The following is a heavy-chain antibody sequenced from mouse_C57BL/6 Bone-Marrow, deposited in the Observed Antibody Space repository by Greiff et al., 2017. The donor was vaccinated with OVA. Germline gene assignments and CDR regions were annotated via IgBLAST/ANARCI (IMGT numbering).Heavy chain of an antibody. V-gene: IGHV5-17*01. CDR3: ARPRYGSGPAWFAY. D-gene: IGHD1-1*01. Sequence: EVHLVESGGGLVKPGGSLKLSCAASGFTFSDYGMHWVRQAPEKGLEWVAYISSGSSTIYYADTVKGRFTISRDNAKNTLFLQMTSLRSEDTAMYYCARPRYGSGPAWFAYWGQGTLVTVSA. CDR2: ISSGSSTI. CDR1: GFTFSDYG. J-gene: IGHJ3*01.